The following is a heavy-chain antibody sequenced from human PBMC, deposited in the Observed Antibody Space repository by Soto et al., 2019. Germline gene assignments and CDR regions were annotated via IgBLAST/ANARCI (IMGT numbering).Heavy chain of an antibody. Sequence: EVLLVESGGGLVQPGGSLRLSCAASGFDFRKFWMNWVRHVPGKGLEWVATIKDDGSQKFYVDSVKGRFSISRDNGMKLGFREKGRLEGRDTANTFWARKHFCGYFYYWGQGVLVTVSS. J-gene: IGHJ4*02. D-gene: IGHD3-3*02. CDR3: ARKHFCGYFYY. CDR2: IKDDGSQK. CDR1: GFDFRKFW. V-gene: IGHV3-7*01.